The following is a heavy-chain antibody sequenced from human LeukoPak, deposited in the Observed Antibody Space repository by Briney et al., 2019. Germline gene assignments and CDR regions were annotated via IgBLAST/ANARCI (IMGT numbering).Heavy chain of an antibody. CDR3: AKDPQRYYYDSSGYYYGGAFDI. CDR1: GFTFSNYA. CDR2: ISGSGDST. Sequence: GGSLRLSCAASGFTFSNYAMRWVRQAPGKGLEWVSGISGSGDSTYYADSVKGRFTISRDNSKNTLYLQTNSLRAEDTAVYYCAKDPQRYYYDSSGYYYGGAFDIWGQGTMVTVSS. D-gene: IGHD3-22*01. V-gene: IGHV3-23*01. J-gene: IGHJ3*02.